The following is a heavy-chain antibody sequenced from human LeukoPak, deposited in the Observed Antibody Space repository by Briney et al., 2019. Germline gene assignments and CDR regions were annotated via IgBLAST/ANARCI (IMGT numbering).Heavy chain of an antibody. D-gene: IGHD2-15*01. CDR1: GFTVSSKY. V-gene: IGHV3-66*01. CDR3: AKDLRGYCSGGSCYPGAFDI. Sequence: GGSLRLSCTASGFTVSSKYMSWVRQAPGKGLKWVSVIYSGGTTYYADSAKGRFTISRDTSKNTLYLQMNSLRAEDTAVYYCAKDLRGYCSGGSCYPGAFDIWGQGTMVTVSS. J-gene: IGHJ3*02. CDR2: IYSGGTT.